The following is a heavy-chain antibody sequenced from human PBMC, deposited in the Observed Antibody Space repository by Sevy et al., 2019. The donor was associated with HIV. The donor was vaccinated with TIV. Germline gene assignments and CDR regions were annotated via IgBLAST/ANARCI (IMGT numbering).Heavy chain of an antibody. CDR2: IYWDDDK. Sequence: SGPTLVKPTQTLTLTCTFSGFSLSTSGVGVGWIRQPPGKALEWLALIYWDDDKRYSPSLKSRLTITKDTSKNQVVLTMTNMDPVDTATYYCAHRLATVTTLNWFDPWGQGTLVTVSS. D-gene: IGHD4-17*01. CDR3: AHRLATVTTLNWFDP. V-gene: IGHV2-5*02. J-gene: IGHJ5*02. CDR1: GFSLSTSGVG.